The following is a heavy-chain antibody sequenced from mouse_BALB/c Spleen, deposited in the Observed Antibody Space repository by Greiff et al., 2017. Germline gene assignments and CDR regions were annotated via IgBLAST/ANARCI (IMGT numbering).Heavy chain of an antibody. V-gene: IGHV5-6-5*01. D-gene: IGHD2-4*01. CDR2: ISSGGST. CDR3: ARRDYDDAMDY. J-gene: IGHJ4*01. CDR1: GFTFSSYA. Sequence: EVQGVESGGGLVKPGGSLKLSCAASGFTFSSYAMSWVRQTPEKRLEWVASISSGGSTYYPDSVKGRFTISRDNARNILYLQMSSLRSEDTAMYYCARRDYDDAMDYWGQGTSVTVSS.